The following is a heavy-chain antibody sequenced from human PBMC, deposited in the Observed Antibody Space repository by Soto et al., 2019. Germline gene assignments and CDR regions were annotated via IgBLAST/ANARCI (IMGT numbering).Heavy chain of an antibody. Sequence: EVQLVESGGDLVQPGGSLRLSCAASGFTFSTYWMPWVRQAPGKGLLWVSRIKPDGTYATYADSVKGRFTISRDNAKNTLYLQLNSRRVEDAAVYYCADGGSGYYANWGQGTLVTVSS. CDR2: IKPDGTYA. CDR1: GFTFSTYW. D-gene: IGHD3-22*01. J-gene: IGHJ4*02. CDR3: ADGGSGYYAN. V-gene: IGHV3-74*01.